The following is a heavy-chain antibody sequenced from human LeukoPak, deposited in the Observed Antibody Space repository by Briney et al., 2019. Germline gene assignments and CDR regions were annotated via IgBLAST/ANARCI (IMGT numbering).Heavy chain of an antibody. J-gene: IGHJ4*02. V-gene: IGHV4-59*01. CDR2: IYYSGST. Sequence: SETLSLTCTVSGGSISSYYWSWIRQPPGKGLEWIGYIYYSGSTNYNPSLKSRVTISVDTSKNQFSLKLSSVTAADTAVYYCAREWEENGYGFDYWGQGTLVTVSS. CDR3: AREWEENGYGFDY. CDR1: GGSISSYY. D-gene: IGHD5-18*01.